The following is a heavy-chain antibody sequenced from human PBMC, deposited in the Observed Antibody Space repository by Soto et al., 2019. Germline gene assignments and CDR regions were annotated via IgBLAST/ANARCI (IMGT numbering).Heavy chain of an antibody. Sequence: SETLSLTCTVSGGSISPYYWGWIRQPPGQGLEWVGHIYYSGSTNYNPSLKSRVTLSVDTSKNQLSLKLSSVTAADTAVYYCARHVGFCSSSSCYSWFDPWGQGTLVTVSS. CDR2: IYYSGST. V-gene: IGHV4-59*08. J-gene: IGHJ5*02. D-gene: IGHD2-2*02. CDR3: ARHVGFCSSSSCYSWFDP. CDR1: GGSISPYY.